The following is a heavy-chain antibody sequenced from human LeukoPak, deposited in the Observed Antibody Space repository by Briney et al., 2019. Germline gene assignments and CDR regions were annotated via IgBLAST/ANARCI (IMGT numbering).Heavy chain of an antibody. CDR2: ISSSGSTI. Sequence: GSLSLSCAASGFTFSSYEMNWVRQAPGKGLECVSYISSSGSTIYYADSVKGRFTISRDNTKNSLYLQMNSLRAEDTAVYYCAINSGSYYWGWGQGTLVTVSS. CDR3: AINSGSYYWG. J-gene: IGHJ4*02. D-gene: IGHD1-26*01. V-gene: IGHV3-48*03. CDR1: GFTFSSYE.